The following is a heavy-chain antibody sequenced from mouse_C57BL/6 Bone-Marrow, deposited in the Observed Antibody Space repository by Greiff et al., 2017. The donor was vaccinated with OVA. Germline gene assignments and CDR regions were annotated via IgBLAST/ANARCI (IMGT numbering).Heavy chain of an antibody. J-gene: IGHJ3*01. D-gene: IGHD2-4*01. Sequence: VQLQQPGAELVMPGASVKLSCKASGYTFTSYWMHWVKQRPGQGLEWIGEIDPSDSYTNYNQKFKGKSTLTVDKSSSTAYMQLSSLTSEDSAVYYCARERGYYDYDDPSWFAYWGQGTLVTVSA. CDR2: IDPSDSYT. CDR1: GYTFTSYW. CDR3: ARERGYYDYDDPSWFAY. V-gene: IGHV1-69*01.